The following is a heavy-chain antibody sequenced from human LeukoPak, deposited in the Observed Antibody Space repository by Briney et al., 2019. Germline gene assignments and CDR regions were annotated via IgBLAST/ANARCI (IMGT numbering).Heavy chain of an antibody. D-gene: IGHD4-17*01. J-gene: IGHJ4*02. Sequence: GGSLRLTCAASGFTFSSHGMNWVRQAPGKGLEWVSGISPSGGITYYTDSVKGRFTISRDNSKNTQSLQMNSLRVEDTAVYYCARDPETHGDYEFEYWGQGTLVTVSS. CDR1: GFTFSSHG. V-gene: IGHV3-23*01. CDR3: ARDPETHGDYEFEY. CDR2: ISPSGGIT.